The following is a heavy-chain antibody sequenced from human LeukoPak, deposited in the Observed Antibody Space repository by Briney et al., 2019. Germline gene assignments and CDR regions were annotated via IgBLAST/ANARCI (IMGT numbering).Heavy chain of an antibody. CDR1: GFNFRNYG. CDR3: AKGKTVAGVLEY. V-gene: IGHV3-23*01. D-gene: IGHD6-19*01. CDR2: ISTRGNT. Sequence: PGGSLRLSCAASGFNFRNYGMSWVRQAPGRDLEWVSAISTRGNTYYTDSVKGRFTISRDSSENTLYLQMNTLRVDDTAVYYCAKGKTVAGVLEYWGQGALVTVSS. J-gene: IGHJ4*02.